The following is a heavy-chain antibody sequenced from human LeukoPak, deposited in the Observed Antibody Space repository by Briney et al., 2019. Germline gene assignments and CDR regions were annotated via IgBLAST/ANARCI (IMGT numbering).Heavy chain of an antibody. Sequence: GGSLRLSCAASGFTFSSYSMNWVRQAPGKGLEWVSYISSSGSTIYYADSVKGRFTISRDNAKNSLYLQMNSLRAEDTAVYYCAREAGSINWFDPWGQGTLVTVSS. CDR3: AREAGSINWFDP. V-gene: IGHV3-48*04. D-gene: IGHD3-10*01. J-gene: IGHJ5*02. CDR2: ISSSGSTI. CDR1: GFTFSSYS.